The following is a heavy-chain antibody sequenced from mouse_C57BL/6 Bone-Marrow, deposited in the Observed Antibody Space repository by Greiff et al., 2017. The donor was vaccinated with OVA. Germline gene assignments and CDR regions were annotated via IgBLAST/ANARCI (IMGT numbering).Heavy chain of an antibody. J-gene: IGHJ4*01. Sequence: QVQLQQPGAELVMPEASVKLSCKASGYTFTSYWMHWVKQRPGQGLEWIGEIDPSDSYTNYNQKFKGKSTLTVDKSSSTAYMQLSSLTSEDSAVYYCARREPFYAMDYWGQGTSVTVSS. CDR2: IDPSDSYT. CDR1: GYTFTSYW. V-gene: IGHV1-69*01. CDR3: ARREPFYAMDY.